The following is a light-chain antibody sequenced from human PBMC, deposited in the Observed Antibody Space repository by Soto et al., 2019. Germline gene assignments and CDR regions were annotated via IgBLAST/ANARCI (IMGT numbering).Light chain of an antibody. CDR3: AAWDDSLNGRVV. CDR1: SSNIGSYT. Sequence: QPVLTQPPSASGTPGQRVTISCSGSSSNIGSYTVNWFQQLPGTAPKLLIYSNDQRPSGVPDRFSGSKSGTSASLAISGLQSEDESDYYCAAWDDSLNGRVVFGGGTMVTVL. V-gene: IGLV1-44*01. CDR2: SND. J-gene: IGLJ2*01.